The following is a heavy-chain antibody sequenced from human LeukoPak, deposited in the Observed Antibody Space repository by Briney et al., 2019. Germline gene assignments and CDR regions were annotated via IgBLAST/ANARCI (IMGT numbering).Heavy chain of an antibody. D-gene: IGHD3-22*01. CDR3: ASGDSSGYYYRGFDY. Sequence: SETLSLTCTVSGGSISSYYWSWIRQPPGKGLEWIGYIYYSGSTNYNPSLKSRVTISVDTSKNQFSLKLSSVTAADTAVYYCASGDSSGYYYRGFDYWGQGTLVTVSS. CDR2: IYYSGST. CDR1: GGSISSYY. V-gene: IGHV4-59*01. J-gene: IGHJ4*02.